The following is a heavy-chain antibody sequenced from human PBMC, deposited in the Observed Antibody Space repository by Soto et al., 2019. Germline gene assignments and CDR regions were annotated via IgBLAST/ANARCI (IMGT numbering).Heavy chain of an antibody. J-gene: IGHJ4*02. D-gene: IGHD2-15*01. CDR3: ARGYECSGGSCSFDS. CDR2: IYYTGST. CDR1: GGSVRGGSCY. Sequence: SETLCLTCTVSGGSVRGGSCYWSFIRQPPGKGLEWIGYIYYTGSTNYNPSLKSRVSMSVDTSKNQFSLKLSSVTAADAAVYHCARGYECSGGSCSFDSWGQGTLVTVSS. V-gene: IGHV4-61*01.